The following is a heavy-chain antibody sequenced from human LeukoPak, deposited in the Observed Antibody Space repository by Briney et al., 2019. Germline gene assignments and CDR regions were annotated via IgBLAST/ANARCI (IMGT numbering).Heavy chain of an antibody. J-gene: IGHJ4*02. CDR2: ISYDGSNK. D-gene: IGHD5-18*01. CDR1: GFTFSSYG. V-gene: IGHV3-30*18. CDR3: AKGYSYGYPYYFDY. Sequence: GGSLRLSCAASGFTFSSYGMHWVRQAPGNGLEWVAVISYDGSNKYYADSVKGRFTISRDNSKNTLYLQMNSLRAEDTAVYYCAKGYSYGYPYYFDYWGQGTLVTVSS.